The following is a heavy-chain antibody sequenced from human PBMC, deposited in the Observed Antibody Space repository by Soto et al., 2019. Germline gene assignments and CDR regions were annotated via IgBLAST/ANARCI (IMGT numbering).Heavy chain of an antibody. V-gene: IGHV4-59*01. CDR1: GGSISSYY. J-gene: IGHJ4*02. CDR2: IYYSGST. CDR3: ARSRRYYDYIWGSYRPYYFDY. D-gene: IGHD3-16*02. Sequence: SXTLSLTCTVSGGSISSYYWSWIRQPPGKGLEWIGYIYYSGSTNYNPSLKSRVTISVDTSKNQFSLKLSSVTAADTAVYYCARSRRYYDYIWGSYRPYYFDYWGQGTLVTVSS.